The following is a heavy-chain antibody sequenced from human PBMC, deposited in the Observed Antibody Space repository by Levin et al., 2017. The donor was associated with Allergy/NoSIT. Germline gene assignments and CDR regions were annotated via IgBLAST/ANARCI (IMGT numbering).Heavy chain of an antibody. CDR2: IYWDNDK. CDR1: GFSLTTTGVG. D-gene: IGHD1-20*01. V-gene: IGHV2-5*02. J-gene: IGHJ4*02. Sequence: SGPTLVKPTQTLTLTCTYSGFSLTTTGVGVGWIRQTPGKAPEWLAVIYWDNDKRYSPSLRTRLTITKDTSKNQVALTMSDMFPVDTGTYYWARRRGGYDGNAGSYDYWGPGSLVTVSP. CDR3: ARRRGGYDGNAGSYDY.